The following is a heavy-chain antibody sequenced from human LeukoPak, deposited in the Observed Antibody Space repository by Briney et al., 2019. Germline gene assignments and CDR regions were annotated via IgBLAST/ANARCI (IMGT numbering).Heavy chain of an antibody. J-gene: IGHJ4*02. Sequence: PGGSLRLSCAASVFTFCSYGMNWVRQAPGKGLEWVSGISSGGGSTYYADSVKGRFTISRDNSKNTLYLQMNSLRADDTAVYYCARGTSGSYDYWGRGTLVTVSS. CDR3: ARGTSGSYDY. V-gene: IGHV3-23*01. D-gene: IGHD1-26*01. CDR2: ISSGGGST. CDR1: VFTFCSYG.